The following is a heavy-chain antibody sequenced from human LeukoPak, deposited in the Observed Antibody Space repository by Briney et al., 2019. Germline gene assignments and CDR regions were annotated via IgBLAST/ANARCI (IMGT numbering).Heavy chain of an antibody. CDR3: AKSGGGIAAARSSSYYYYYMDV. CDR1: GFTFSSYA. Sequence: PGGSLRLSCAASGFTFSSYAMSWVRQAPGKGLEWVSAISGSGGSTYYADSVKGRFTISRDNSKNTLYLQMNSLRAEDTAVYYCAKSGGGIAAARSSSYYYYYMDVWGKGTTVTVSS. J-gene: IGHJ6*03. CDR2: ISGSGGST. V-gene: IGHV3-23*01. D-gene: IGHD6-13*01.